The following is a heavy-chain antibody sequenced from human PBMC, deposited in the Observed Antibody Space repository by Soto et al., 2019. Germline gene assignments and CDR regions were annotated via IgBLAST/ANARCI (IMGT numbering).Heavy chain of an antibody. CDR3: ARGIVVRGQGWFDP. CDR1: GYTFTGYY. Sequence: ASVKVSCKASGYTFTGYYIHWVRQAPGQGLEWMGWINPNSGDTNLAQKFQGRVTMTRDTSISTTYMELSRLASDDTAAYFCARGIVVRGQGWFDPWGQGTLVTVSA. J-gene: IGHJ5*02. CDR2: INPNSGDT. V-gene: IGHV1-2*02. D-gene: IGHD2-15*01.